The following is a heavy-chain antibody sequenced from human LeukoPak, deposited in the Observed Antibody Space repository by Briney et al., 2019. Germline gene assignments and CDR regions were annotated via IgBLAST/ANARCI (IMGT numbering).Heavy chain of an antibody. CDR2: IRYEGSNK. D-gene: IGHD6-13*01. CDR3: AKESDVAAAGIDY. V-gene: IGHV3-30*02. CDR1: GFIFSGYG. Sequence: PGGSLRLSCAASGFIFSGYGMHWVRQAPGKGLQWVTLIRYEGSNKYYADSVKGRFTISRDNSKNTLYLQMNSLRVEDTAVYYCAKESDVAAAGIDYWGQGTLVTVSS. J-gene: IGHJ4*02.